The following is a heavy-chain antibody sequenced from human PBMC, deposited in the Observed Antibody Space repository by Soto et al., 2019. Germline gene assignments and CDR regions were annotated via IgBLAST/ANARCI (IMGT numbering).Heavy chain of an antibody. CDR1: GGSFSGYY. J-gene: IGHJ4*02. V-gene: IGHV4-34*01. CDR3: ARGLRRLVVIFDY. Sequence: PSETLSLTCAVYGGSFSGYYWSWIRQPPGKGLEWIGEINHSGSTNYNPSLKSRVTISVDTSKNQFSLKLSSVTAADTAVYYCARGLRRLVVIFDYWGQGTLVTVSS. D-gene: IGHD6-19*01. CDR2: INHSGST.